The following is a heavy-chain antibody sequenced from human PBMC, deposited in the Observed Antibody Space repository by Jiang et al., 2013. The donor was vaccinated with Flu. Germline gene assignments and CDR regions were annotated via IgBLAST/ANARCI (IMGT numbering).Heavy chain of an antibody. CDR1: GGSISTYY. CDR2: ISNTGSA. J-gene: IGHJ6*02. Sequence: GLVKPSETLSLTCTVSGGSISTYYWSWIRQPPGKGLEWIGYISNTGSANYNPSLKSRVTISVDTSKNQFSLNLTSVTAADTAVYYCARCSAVYDHVWGSYRSDYHYGMDVWGQGTTVTVSS. V-gene: IGHV4-59*01. D-gene: IGHD3-16*02. CDR3: ARCSAVYDHVWGSYRSDYHYGMDV.